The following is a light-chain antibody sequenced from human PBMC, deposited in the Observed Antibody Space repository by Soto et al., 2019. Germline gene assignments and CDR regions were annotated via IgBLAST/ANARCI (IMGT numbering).Light chain of an antibody. CDR3: QQYYRPWT. V-gene: IGKV4-1*01. J-gene: IGKJ1*01. CDR2: WAS. CDR1: QSVLYSSNNKNY. Sequence: DIVMTQSPDSLAVSLGERATINCKSSQSVLYSSNNKNYLAWYQQKPGQPPKLLIYWASTRESGVPDRFSGSGSVTDFTLTISSLQAEDVAVYYCQQYYRPWTFVQGTKVEIK.